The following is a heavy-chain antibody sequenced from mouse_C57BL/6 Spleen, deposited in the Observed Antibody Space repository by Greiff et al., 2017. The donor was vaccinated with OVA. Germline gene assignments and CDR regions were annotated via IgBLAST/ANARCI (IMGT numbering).Heavy chain of an antibody. V-gene: IGHV1-69*01. CDR3: ARSTVGSQASYVDY. D-gene: IGHD1-1*01. CDR2: IDPSDSYT. CDR1: GYTFTSYW. J-gene: IGHJ2*01. Sequence: QVQLQQPGAELVMPGASVKLSCKASGYTFTSYWMHWVKQRPGQGLEWIGEIDPSDSYTNYNQKFKGKSTLTVDKSSSTAYMQLSSLTSEDSAVYYCARSTVGSQASYVDYWCQGTTLTVSS.